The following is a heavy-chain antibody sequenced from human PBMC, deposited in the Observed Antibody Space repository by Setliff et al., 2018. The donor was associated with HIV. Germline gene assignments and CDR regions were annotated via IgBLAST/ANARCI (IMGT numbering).Heavy chain of an antibody. D-gene: IGHD2-15*01. CDR3: ARSYCSGGSCYGYDAFDI. Sequence: ASVKVSCKASGYTFTGNYIHWVRQAPGQGLEWMAWINSATGGTNYAQNFQGWVTVTRDTSISTAYMELSRLRSDDTAVYYCARSYCSGGSCYGYDAFDIWGQGTMVTVSS. V-gene: IGHV1-2*04. CDR1: GYTFTGNY. J-gene: IGHJ3*02. CDR2: INSATGGT.